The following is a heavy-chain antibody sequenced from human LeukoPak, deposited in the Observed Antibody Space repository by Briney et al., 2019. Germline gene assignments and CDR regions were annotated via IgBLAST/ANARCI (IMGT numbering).Heavy chain of an antibody. Sequence: GGSLRLSCAVSGVTVSNNYMAWVRQAPGKGLEWVSVVWHDGRTDYADSVKGRFTISRDNAKNSLYLQMNSLRAEDTALYYCAKELRGYSYGLPFDYWGQGTLVTVSS. V-gene: IGHV3-53*05. CDR1: GVTVSNNY. J-gene: IGHJ4*02. D-gene: IGHD5-18*01. CDR2: VWHDGRT. CDR3: AKELRGYSYGLPFDY.